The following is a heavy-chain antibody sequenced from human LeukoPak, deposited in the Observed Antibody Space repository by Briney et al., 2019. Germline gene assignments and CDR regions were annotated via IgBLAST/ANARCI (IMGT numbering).Heavy chain of an antibody. CDR1: GGSIRSQY. Sequence: SETLSLTCTVSGGSIRSQYWSWIRQPAGRGLEWLGRIYASGSTNYSPSLKSRVTMSLDTSKNQFSLKLFTVTAADTAVYFCARDVSSWPFFDSWGQGTQVTVSS. CDR3: ARDVSSWPFFDS. V-gene: IGHV4-4*07. J-gene: IGHJ4*02. D-gene: IGHD6-13*01. CDR2: IYASGST.